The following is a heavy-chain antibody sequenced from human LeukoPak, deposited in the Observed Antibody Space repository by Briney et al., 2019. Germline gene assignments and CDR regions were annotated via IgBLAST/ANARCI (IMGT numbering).Heavy chain of an antibody. CDR3: AREDYDFWSGYSSIDY. V-gene: IGHV3-7*01. Sequence: HPGRSLRLSCAASGFTFDDYAMHWVRQAPGKGLEWVANIKQDGSEKYYVDSVKGRFTISRDNAKNSLYLQMNSLRAEDTAVYYCAREDYDFWSGYSSIDYWGQGTLVTVSS. J-gene: IGHJ4*02. D-gene: IGHD3-3*01. CDR1: GFTFDDYA. CDR2: IKQDGSEK.